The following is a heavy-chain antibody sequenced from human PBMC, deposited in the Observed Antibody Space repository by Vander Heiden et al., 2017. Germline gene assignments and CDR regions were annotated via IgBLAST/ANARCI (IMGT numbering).Heavy chain of an antibody. V-gene: IGHV1-69*01. CDR3: ARPTLAYCGGDCDKNYYYYGMDV. Sequence: QVQLVQSGAEVKKPGSSVKVSCKASGGTFSSYAISWVRQAPGQGLEWMGGIIPIFGTANYAQKFQGRVTMTADESTSTAYMELSSLRSEDTAVYYCARPTLAYCGGDCDKNYYYYGMDVWGQGTTVTVSS. CDR1: GGTFSSYA. D-gene: IGHD2-21*02. CDR2: IIPIFGTA. J-gene: IGHJ6*02.